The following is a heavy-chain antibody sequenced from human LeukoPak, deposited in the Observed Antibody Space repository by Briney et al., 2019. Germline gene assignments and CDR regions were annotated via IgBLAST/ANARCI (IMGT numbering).Heavy chain of an antibody. J-gene: IGHJ4*02. CDR2: INPNSGGT. CDR1: GYTFTGYY. V-gene: IGHV1-2*02. CDR3: ARDSVQVPYYGSGRHFDY. Sequence: GASVKVSCKASGYTFTGYYMHWVRQAPGQGLEWMGWINPNSGGTNYAQKFQGRVTMTRDTSISTAYMELSRLRSDDTAVYYCARDSVQVPYYGSGRHFDYWGQGTLVTVSS. D-gene: IGHD3-10*01.